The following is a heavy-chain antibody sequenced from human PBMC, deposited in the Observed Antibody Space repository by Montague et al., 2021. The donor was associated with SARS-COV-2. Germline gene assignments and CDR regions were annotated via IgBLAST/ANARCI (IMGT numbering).Heavy chain of an antibody. CDR2: TYYRSKWFS. D-gene: IGHD6-19*01. V-gene: IGHV6-1*01. Sequence: CAISGDSVFSNSVAWNWIRQSLSRGLEWLGRTYYRSKWFSDYAPSVRGRLTVNPDASKNEFSLELNYVTPEDTAVYYCVRYSGWFYFDFWGQGTLITVSS. J-gene: IGHJ4*02. CDR1: GDSVFSNSVA. CDR3: VRYSGWFYFDF.